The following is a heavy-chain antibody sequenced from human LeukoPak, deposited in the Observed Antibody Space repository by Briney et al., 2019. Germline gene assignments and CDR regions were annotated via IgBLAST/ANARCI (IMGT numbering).Heavy chain of an antibody. CDR3: ARASVGTGGFDY. D-gene: IGHD1-26*01. V-gene: IGHV4-30-4*01. J-gene: IGHJ4*02. Sequence: SETLSLTCTVSGGSISTYYWSWIRQPPGKGLEWIGYIYYSGSTYYNPSLKSRVTISVDTSKNQFSLKLSSVTAADTAVYYCARASVGTGGFDYWGQGTLVTVSS. CDR1: GGSISTYY. CDR2: IYYSGST.